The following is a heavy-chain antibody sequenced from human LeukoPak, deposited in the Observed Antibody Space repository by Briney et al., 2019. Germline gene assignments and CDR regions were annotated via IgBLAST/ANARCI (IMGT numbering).Heavy chain of an antibody. D-gene: IGHD3-10*01. CDR3: ARDFSGGAFDI. J-gene: IGHJ3*02. V-gene: IGHV4-39*07. Sequence: SETLSLTCTVSGGSIRIYYWGWVRQPPGKGREGSGNIYYTGSTYYNPSLKSRVTISIDTSKNQFFLRLSSVTAADPAVYYCARDFSGGAFDIWGQGTMVSVSS. CDR2: IYYTGST. CDR1: GGSIRIYY.